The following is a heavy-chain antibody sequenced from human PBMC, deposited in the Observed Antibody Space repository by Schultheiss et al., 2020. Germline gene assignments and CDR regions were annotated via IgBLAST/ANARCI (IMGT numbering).Heavy chain of an antibody. J-gene: IGHJ5*02. CDR3: ARGSRIGSSYWFDP. V-gene: IGHV4-31*03. CDR1: GGSISSGGYY. CDR2: IYYSGST. D-gene: IGHD6-13*01. Sequence: SETLSLTCTVSGGSISSGGYYWSWIRQHPGKGLEWIGYIYYSGSTYYNPSLKSRVTISVDTSKNQFSLKLSSVTAADTAVYYCARGSRIGSSYWFDPWGQGTLVTVSS.